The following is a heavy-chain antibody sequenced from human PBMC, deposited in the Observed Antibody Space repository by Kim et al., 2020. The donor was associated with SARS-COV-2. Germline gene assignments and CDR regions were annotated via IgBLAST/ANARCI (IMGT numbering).Heavy chain of an antibody. CDR2: INAGNGYT. J-gene: IGHJ6*02. D-gene: IGHD6-25*01. Sequence: ASVKVSCKPSGYTFTTYSIHWVRQAPGQSLEWMAWINAGNGYTGYSQKLQDRVTLTRDTFASTVYMELSSLMSEDTAVYYCARRGSGHGLDVWGQGPRPP. CDR1: GYTFTTYS. V-gene: IGHV1-3*01. CDR3: ARRGSGHGLDV.